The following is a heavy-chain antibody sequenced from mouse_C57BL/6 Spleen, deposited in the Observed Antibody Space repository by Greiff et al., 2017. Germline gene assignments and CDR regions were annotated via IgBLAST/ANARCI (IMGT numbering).Heavy chain of an antibody. V-gene: IGHV5-4*01. Sequence: EVQGVESGGGLVKPGGSLKLSCAASGFTFSSYAMSWVRQTPEKRLEWVATISDGGSYTYYPDNVKGRFTISRDNAKNNLYLQMSHLKSEETAMYYCAREYGNLYYAMDYWGQGTSVTVSS. CDR3: AREYGNLYYAMDY. CDR2: ISDGGSYT. CDR1: GFTFSSYA. J-gene: IGHJ4*01. D-gene: IGHD2-10*02.